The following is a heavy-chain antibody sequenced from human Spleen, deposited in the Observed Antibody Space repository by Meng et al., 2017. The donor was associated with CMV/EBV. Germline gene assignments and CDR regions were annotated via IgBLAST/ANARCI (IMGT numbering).Heavy chain of an antibody. CDR1: GFTVSSYW. J-gene: IGHJ4*02. CDR2: IKQDGSEK. V-gene: IGHV3-7*01. Sequence: ASGFTVSSYWMSWVRQAPGKGLEWVAKIKQDGSEKYYVDSVKGRCTISRDNAKNSLYLQMNSLRAEDTAVYYCARGVYSSGWYWDYWGQGTLVTVSS. CDR3: ARGVYSSGWYWDY. D-gene: IGHD6-19*01.